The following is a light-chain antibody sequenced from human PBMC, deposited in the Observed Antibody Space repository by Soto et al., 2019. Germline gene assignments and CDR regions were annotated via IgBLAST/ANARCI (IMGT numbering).Light chain of an antibody. J-gene: IGLJ1*01. CDR1: SSDVGGYKY. CDR3: TSYTTSRTFV. CDR2: EVS. V-gene: IGLV2-14*01. Sequence: QSVLTQPASVSGSPGQSITISCTGTSSDVGGYKYVSWYQQYPGKVPKPMIYEVSNRPSGVSNRFSGSQSGNTASLTISGLQAEDEAEYYCTSYTTSRTFVFGNGTKVT.